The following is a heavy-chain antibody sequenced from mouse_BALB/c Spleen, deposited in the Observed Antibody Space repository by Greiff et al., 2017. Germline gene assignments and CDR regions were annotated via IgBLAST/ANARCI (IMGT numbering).Heavy chain of an antibody. CDR1: GYTFTSYW. D-gene: IGHD2-1*01. V-gene: IGHV1-87*01. J-gene: IGHJ3*01. CDR3: AREDRNYGFAY. Sequence: QVQLQQSGAELARPGASVKLSCKASGYTFTSYWMQWVKQRPGQGLEWIGAIYPGDGDTRYTQKFKGKATLTADKSSSTAYMQLSSLASEDSAVYYCAREDRNYGFAYWGQGTLVTVSA. CDR2: IYPGDGDT.